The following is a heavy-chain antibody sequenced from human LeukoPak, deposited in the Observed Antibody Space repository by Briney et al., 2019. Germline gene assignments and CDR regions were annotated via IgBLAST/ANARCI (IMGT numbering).Heavy chain of an antibody. D-gene: IGHD6-13*01. Sequence: PSKTLSLTCTVSSDSISPLYWGWIRQPPGKGREVIGYIFYSGTTNFNPSLKSRVTLSVDTSKNQFSLRLNSVTAADTAVYYCARGGSAAKYYFDSWGQGTLVTVSS. V-gene: IGHV4-59*11. CDR3: ARGGSAAKYYFDS. CDR2: IFYSGTT. J-gene: IGHJ4*02. CDR1: SDSISPLY.